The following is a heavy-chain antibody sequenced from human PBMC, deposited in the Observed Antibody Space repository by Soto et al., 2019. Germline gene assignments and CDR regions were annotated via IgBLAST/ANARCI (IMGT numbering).Heavy chain of an antibody. Sequence: PGGSLRLSCAASGFTFSSYSMNWVRQAPGKGLEWVSYISWSSSSKYYADSVKGRFTISRDNAKNSLYLQMNSLRDEDTAVYYCARGDYYDSSGYYARSFDYWGQGTLVTVSS. CDR1: GFTFSSYS. CDR3: ARGDYYDSSGYYARSFDY. CDR2: ISWSSSSK. J-gene: IGHJ4*02. D-gene: IGHD3-22*01. V-gene: IGHV3-48*02.